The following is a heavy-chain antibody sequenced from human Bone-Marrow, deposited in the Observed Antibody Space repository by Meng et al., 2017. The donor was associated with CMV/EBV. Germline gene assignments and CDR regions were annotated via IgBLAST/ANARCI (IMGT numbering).Heavy chain of an antibody. V-gene: IGHV3-30*04. D-gene: IGHD3-3*01. Sequence: LSCAASGFTFSSYAIHWVRQAPGKGLEWVAVISHDSTNAFFADSVKGRFTVSRDNSKNTLYLQMDSLGPEDTAVYYCVRDTWSYFDYWGQGTLVTVSS. J-gene: IGHJ4*02. CDR1: GFTFSSYA. CDR3: VRDTWSYFDY. CDR2: ISHDSTNA.